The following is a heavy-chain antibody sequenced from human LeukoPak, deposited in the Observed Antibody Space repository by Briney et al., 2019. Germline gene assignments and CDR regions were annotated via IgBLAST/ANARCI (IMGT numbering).Heavy chain of an antibody. Sequence: GSLRLSCAASGFAFSDYNMNWIRQPPGEGLEWIGYIYYSGNTNYNPSLKSRVTISVDTSKNQFSLKLSSVTAADTAVYYCARRDYGGNSGYFQHWGQGTLVTVSS. CDR1: GFAFSDYN. D-gene: IGHD4-23*01. CDR2: IYYSGNT. CDR3: ARRDYGGNSGYFQH. V-gene: IGHV4-59*08. J-gene: IGHJ1*01.